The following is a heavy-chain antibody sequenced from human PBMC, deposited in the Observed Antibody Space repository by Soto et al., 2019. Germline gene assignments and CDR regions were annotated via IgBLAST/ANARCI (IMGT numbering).Heavy chain of an antibody. CDR2: IDHRGGT. J-gene: IGHJ5*02. D-gene: IGHD3-10*01. CDR3: ARARRHVGVRRDTHARGFSS. CDR1: GGSFSLHY. V-gene: IGHV4-34*01. Sequence: HVQLQQWGAGLLKPSETLSLTCAVYGGSFSLHYSTWIRQSPGKGLEWIGEIDHRGGTNYSPSLKGRFTISLDTSKNQFSLNLQSATAADTAMYYCARARRHVGVRRDTHARGFSSWGQGTLVIVSS.